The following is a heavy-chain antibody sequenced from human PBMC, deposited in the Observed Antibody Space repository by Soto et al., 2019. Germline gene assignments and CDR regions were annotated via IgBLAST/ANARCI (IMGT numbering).Heavy chain of an antibody. CDR1: GFTFSSYG. Sequence: GGSLRLSCAASGFTFSSYGMHWVRQAPGKGLEWVAVIWYDGSNKYYADSVKGRFTISRDNSKNTLYLQMNSLRAEDTAVYYCATSLNYGGNTVGRAVSPGYYFDYWGQGTLVTVSS. CDR2: IWYDGSNK. V-gene: IGHV3-33*01. J-gene: IGHJ4*02. CDR3: ATSLNYGGNTVGRAVSPGYYFDY. D-gene: IGHD2-15*01.